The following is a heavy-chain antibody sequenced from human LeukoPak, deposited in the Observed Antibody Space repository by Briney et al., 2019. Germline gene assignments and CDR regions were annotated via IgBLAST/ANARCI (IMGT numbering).Heavy chain of an antibody. V-gene: IGHV3-23*01. CDR3: AKDQEGRVGSYSAFDI. J-gene: IGHJ3*02. Sequence: GGSLRLSCAASGFTFSSYAMSWVRQAPGKGLEWVSAISGSGGSTYYADSVKGRSTISRDKSKNMLYLQMNSLRAEDTAVYYCAKDQEGRVGSYSAFDIWGQGTMVTVSS. CDR1: GFTFSSYA. D-gene: IGHD1-26*01. CDR2: ISGSGGST.